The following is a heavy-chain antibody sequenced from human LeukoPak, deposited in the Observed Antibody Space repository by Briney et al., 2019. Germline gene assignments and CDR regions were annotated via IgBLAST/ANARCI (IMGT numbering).Heavy chain of an antibody. CDR2: IKQDGSEK. D-gene: IGHD5-12*01. Sequence: GGSLRLSCAASGFSFSTYWMTWVRQAPGKGLEWVASIKQDGSEKLYVDSVRGRFTTSGDNAKNSVYLQMNSLRAEDTAVYYCARDAGRSGYDIFDYWGQGTLVTVSS. V-gene: IGHV3-7*03. CDR1: GFSFSTYW. J-gene: IGHJ4*02. CDR3: ARDAGRSGYDIFDY.